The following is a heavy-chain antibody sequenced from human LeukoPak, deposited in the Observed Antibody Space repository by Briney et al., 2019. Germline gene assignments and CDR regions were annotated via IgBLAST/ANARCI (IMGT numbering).Heavy chain of an antibody. J-gene: IGHJ3*02. D-gene: IGHD2-8*01. CDR2: IYPGDSDT. CDR1: GYSFTSYW. Sequence: GESLKISCKGSGYSFTSYWIGWVRQMPGKGLEWMGIIYPGDSDTRYSPSFQGQVTISADKSISTAYLQWSSLKASDTAMHYCAREGEGYCTNGVCFSDAFDIWGQGTMVTASS. V-gene: IGHV5-51*01. CDR3: AREGEGYCTNGVCFSDAFDI.